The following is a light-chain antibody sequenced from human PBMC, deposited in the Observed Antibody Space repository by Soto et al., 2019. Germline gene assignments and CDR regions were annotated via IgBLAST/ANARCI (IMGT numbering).Light chain of an antibody. V-gene: IGKV2-30*02. CDR3: MQATHWPAYT. CDR1: QSLVHSTGDTF. J-gene: IGKJ2*01. Sequence: DVVMTQSPLSLPVTLGQPASISCRSSQSLVHSTGDTFLNWFQQRPGQSPRRLIFKVSNRDSGVPDRFSGSGSGTDFTLKISMVESEDVAIYYCMQATHWPAYTFGQVTKLEIK. CDR2: KVS.